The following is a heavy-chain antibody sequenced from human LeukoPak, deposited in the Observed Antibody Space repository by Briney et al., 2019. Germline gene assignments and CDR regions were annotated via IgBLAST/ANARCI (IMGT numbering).Heavy chain of an antibody. CDR3: ARGLSGAPDY. D-gene: IGHD3-10*01. CDR1: GFTFSNHA. Sequence: GGSLRLSCVGSGFTFSNHALHWVRQFPGKRLEYVSAISNNGRSTHYTDSVKGRFTVSRDNSKETVYHQLGSLRPEDTALYYCARGLSGAPDYWGRGTLVTVSS. CDR2: ISNNGRST. V-gene: IGHV3-64*02. J-gene: IGHJ1*01.